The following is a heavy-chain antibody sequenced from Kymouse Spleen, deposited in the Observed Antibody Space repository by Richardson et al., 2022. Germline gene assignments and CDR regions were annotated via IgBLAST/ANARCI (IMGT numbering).Heavy chain of an antibody. CDR2: INHSGST. J-gene: IGHJ6*02. V-gene: IGHV4-34*01. CDR1: GGSFSGYY. CDR3: ARGQREKSIAARPRTYYYYGMDV. Sequence: QVQLQQWGAGLLKPSETLSLTCAVYGGSFSGYYWSWIRQPPGKGLEWIGEINHSGSTNYNPSLKSRVTISVDTSKNQFSLKLSSVTAADTAVYYCARGQREKSIAARPRTYYYYGMDVWGQGTTVTVSS. D-gene: IGHD6-6*01.